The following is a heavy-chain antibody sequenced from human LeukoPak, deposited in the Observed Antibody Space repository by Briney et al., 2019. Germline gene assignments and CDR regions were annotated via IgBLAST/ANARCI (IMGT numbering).Heavy chain of an antibody. J-gene: IGHJ4*02. CDR2: IWYDGSNK. Sequence: PGGSLRLSCAASGFTFSSYGMHWVRQAPGKGLEWVAVIWYDGSNKYYADSVKGRFTISRDNSKNTLYLQMNSLRAEDTAVYYCAKEDTFCSGGSCYYHALDYWGQGTLDTVSS. CDR1: GFTFSSYG. D-gene: IGHD2-15*01. CDR3: AKEDTFCSGGSCYYHALDY. V-gene: IGHV3-33*06.